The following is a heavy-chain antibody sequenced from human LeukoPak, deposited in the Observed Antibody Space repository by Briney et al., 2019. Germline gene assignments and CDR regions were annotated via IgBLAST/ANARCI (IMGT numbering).Heavy chain of an antibody. CDR3: ASLVGARGYFDY. CDR1: GGSISSSSYY. D-gene: IGHD1-26*01. CDR2: TYYSGST. Sequence: PSETLSLTCTVSGGSISSSSYYWGWIRQPPGKGLEWIGSTYYSGSTYYNPSLKSRVTISVDTSKNQFSPKLSSVTAADTAVYYCASLVGARGYFDYWGQGTLVTVSS. V-gene: IGHV4-39*07. J-gene: IGHJ4*02.